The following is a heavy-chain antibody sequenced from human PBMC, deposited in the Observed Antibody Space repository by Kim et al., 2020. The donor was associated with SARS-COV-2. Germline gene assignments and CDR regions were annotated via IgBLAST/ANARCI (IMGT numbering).Heavy chain of an antibody. CDR1: GFTFSSYW. CDR3: ARGGSATY. V-gene: IGHV3-7*03. Sequence: GGSLRLSCVVSGFTFSSYWMSWVRQAPGKGLEWVSSINQSGNEKFHVDSVKGRFTISRDNARNSLFLQMNSLRVEDTAIYYCARGGSATYWGQGVLVTVSS. D-gene: IGHD3-10*01. J-gene: IGHJ4*02. CDR2: INQSGNEK.